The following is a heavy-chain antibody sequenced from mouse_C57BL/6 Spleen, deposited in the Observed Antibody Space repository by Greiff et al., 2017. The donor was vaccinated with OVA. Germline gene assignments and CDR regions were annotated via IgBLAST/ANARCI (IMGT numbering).Heavy chain of an antibody. Sequence: VKLQQPGAELVMPGASVKLSCKASGYTFTSYWMHWVKQRPGQGLEWIGEIDPSDSYTNYNQKFKGKSTLTVDKSSSTAYMQLSSLTSEDSAVYYCARTYYSNYGWFAYWGQGTLVTVSA. J-gene: IGHJ3*01. V-gene: IGHV1-69*01. CDR2: IDPSDSYT. CDR3: ARTYYSNYGWFAY. CDR1: GYTFTSYW. D-gene: IGHD2-5*01.